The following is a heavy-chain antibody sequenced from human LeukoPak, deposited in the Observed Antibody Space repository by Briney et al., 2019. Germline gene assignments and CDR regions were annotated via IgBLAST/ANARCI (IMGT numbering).Heavy chain of an antibody. J-gene: IGHJ4*02. CDR3: VREPSPLDY. Sequence: PGGSLRLSCAASGFTFSNYWMNWVRQAPGKGLEWVANIKQDGSDKYYVDSVKGRFTISRDNAKNSLYLQMNSLRAEDTAVYYCVREPSPLDYWGRGTLVTVSS. CDR2: IKQDGSDK. CDR1: GFTFSNYW. V-gene: IGHV3-7*01.